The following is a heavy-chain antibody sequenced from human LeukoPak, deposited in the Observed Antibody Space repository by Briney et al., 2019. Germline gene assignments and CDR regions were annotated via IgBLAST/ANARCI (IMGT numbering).Heavy chain of an antibody. D-gene: IGHD6-19*01. Sequence: GGSLRLSCAASGFTFSSYSMNWVRQAPGKGLEWVSSISSSSSYIYYADSVKGRFTISRDNSKNTLYLQMNSLRAEDTAVYYCAKDHPIAVPGYWGQGTLVTVSS. J-gene: IGHJ4*02. CDR1: GFTFSSYS. CDR3: AKDHPIAVPGY. CDR2: ISSSSSYI. V-gene: IGHV3-21*04.